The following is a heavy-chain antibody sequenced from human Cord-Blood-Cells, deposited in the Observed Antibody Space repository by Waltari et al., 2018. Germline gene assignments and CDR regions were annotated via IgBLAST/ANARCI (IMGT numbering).Heavy chain of an antibody. Sequence: EVQLAQPGAEVKKPGASLKTSWKGSGYSSTSYWIGWVRRMPGKGLEWMGIIYPGDSDTRYSPSFPGQVTISADKSISTAYLQWSSLKASDTAMYFCARQPDNWNYVDYWGQGTLVTVSS. CDR2: IYPGDSDT. CDR1: GYSSTSYW. CDR3: ARQPDNWNYVDY. D-gene: IGHD1-20*01. V-gene: IGHV5-51*01. J-gene: IGHJ4*02.